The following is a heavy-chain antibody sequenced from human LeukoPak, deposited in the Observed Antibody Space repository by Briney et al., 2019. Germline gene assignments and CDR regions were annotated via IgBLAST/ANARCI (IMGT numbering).Heavy chain of an antibody. CDR1: GYTFTGHY. J-gene: IGHJ4*02. Sequence: ASVKVSCKASGYTFTGHYMHWVRQAPGQGLEWMGWINPNSGGTNYAQKFQGRVTMTRDTSISKAYMELSRLRSDDTAVYYCARDRVKGYSSSRALGYWGQGTLVTVSS. CDR2: INPNSGGT. V-gene: IGHV1-2*02. CDR3: ARDRVKGYSSSRALGY. D-gene: IGHD6-6*01.